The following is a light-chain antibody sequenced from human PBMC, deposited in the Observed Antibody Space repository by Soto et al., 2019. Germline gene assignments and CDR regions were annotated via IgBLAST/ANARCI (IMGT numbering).Light chain of an antibody. Sequence: EIVTTQSPATLSVSPGEGATLSCRASQSVSSNLAWYQQKPGQAPRLLIYGASSRATGIPGRFSGSGSGTEFTLTISSLQSEDFAVYYCQHYNNWPPWTFGQGTKVDI. J-gene: IGKJ1*01. CDR2: GAS. CDR3: QHYNNWPPWT. CDR1: QSVSSN. V-gene: IGKV3-15*01.